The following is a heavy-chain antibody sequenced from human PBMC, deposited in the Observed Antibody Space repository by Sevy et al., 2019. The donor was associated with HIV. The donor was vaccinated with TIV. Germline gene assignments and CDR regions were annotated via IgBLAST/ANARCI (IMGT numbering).Heavy chain of an antibody. V-gene: IGHV3-73*01. CDR2: IRGKANNYAT. Sequence: GGSLRLSCAGSGFTFSDAAIHWVRQASGKGLEWVGRIRGKANNYATAYAASVKDRFSISRNDLKDTAYLQMNSLRTEDAVMYYCSIYYDIRAFDSWGQGTQVTVSS. D-gene: IGHD3-22*01. J-gene: IGHJ4*02. CDR3: SIYYDIRAFDS. CDR1: GFTFSDAA.